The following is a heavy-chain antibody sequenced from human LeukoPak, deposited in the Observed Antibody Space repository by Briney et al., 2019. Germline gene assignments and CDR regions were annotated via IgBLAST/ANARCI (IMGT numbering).Heavy chain of an antibody. CDR3: ARIFYERYGGNGAFDI. Sequence: ASVKVSCKASGYTFTGYYMHWVRQAPGQGLEWMGWINPNSGGTNYAQKFQGRVTMTRDTSISTAYMELSRLRSDDTAVYYCARIFYERYGGNGAFDIWGQGTMVTVSS. CDR1: GYTFTGYY. V-gene: IGHV1-2*02. D-gene: IGHD4-23*01. J-gene: IGHJ3*02. CDR2: INPNSGGT.